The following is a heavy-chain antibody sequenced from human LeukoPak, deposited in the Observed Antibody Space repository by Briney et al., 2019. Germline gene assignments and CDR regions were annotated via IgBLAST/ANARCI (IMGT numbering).Heavy chain of an antibody. CDR3: ARAMAVRYRRINWFDP. J-gene: IGHJ5*02. V-gene: IGHV1-8*01. CDR1: GYTFTSYD. CDR2: MNPNSGNT. Sequence: GASVKVSCKASGYTFTSYDINWVRQATGQGLEWMGWMNPNSGNTGYAQKFQGRVTMTRNTPISTAYMELSSLRSEDTAVYYCARAMAVRYRRINWFDPWGQGTLVTVSS. D-gene: IGHD3-16*02.